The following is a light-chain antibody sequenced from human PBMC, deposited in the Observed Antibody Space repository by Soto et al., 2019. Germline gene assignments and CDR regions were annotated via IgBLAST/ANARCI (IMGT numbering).Light chain of an antibody. Sequence: EIVMTQSPATLSVSPGERATVSCRASQSVSSNLAWYQQKPGQAPRLLIYGASTRATGIPARFSGSGSGTDFTLTISSLQPEDVATYYCQKYNTAPQTFGQGTKVEIK. CDR1: QSVSSN. CDR3: QKYNTAPQT. V-gene: IGKV3-15*01. CDR2: GAS. J-gene: IGKJ1*01.